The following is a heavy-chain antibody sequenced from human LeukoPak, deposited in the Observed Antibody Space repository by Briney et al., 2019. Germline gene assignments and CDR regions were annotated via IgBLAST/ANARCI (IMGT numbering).Heavy chain of an antibody. Sequence: GGSLRLSCTASGLSFSNYAMTWVRQAPGKGLEWASVISASGTDTYYADSVKGRFTISRDNSQNTLYLPMNSLRAEDTAVYYCAKDQTAAVGQLDYWGQGTVVTVSS. CDR1: GLSFSNYA. CDR3: AKDQTAAVGQLDY. V-gene: IGHV3-23*01. CDR2: ISASGTDT. J-gene: IGHJ4*02. D-gene: IGHD6-13*01.